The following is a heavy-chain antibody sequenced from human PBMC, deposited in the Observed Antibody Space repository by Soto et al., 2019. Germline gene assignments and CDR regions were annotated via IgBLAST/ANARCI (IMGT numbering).Heavy chain of an antibody. D-gene: IGHD3-10*01. CDR3: VRTYYVSGSYYPYHYYYYMDV. Sequence: GGSLRLSCAASGFTFSSYWMYWVRQAPGKGLVWVSHMNSDRSIPTYADSVKGRFTISRDNAKKTLYLQMNSLRAEDTAVYYCVRTYYVSGSYYPYHYYYYMDVWGKGTTVTVSS. J-gene: IGHJ6*03. V-gene: IGHV3-74*01. CDR1: GFTFSSYW. CDR2: MNSDRSIP.